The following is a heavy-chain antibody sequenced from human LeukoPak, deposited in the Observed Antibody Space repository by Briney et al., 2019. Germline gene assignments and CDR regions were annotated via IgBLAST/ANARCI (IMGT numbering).Heavy chain of an antibody. J-gene: IGHJ4*02. CDR1: GFTFSSYA. V-gene: IGHV3-23*01. Sequence: GGSLRLSCAASGFTFSSYAMSWVRQAPGKGLEWVSAISGSGGSTYYADSVKGRFIISRDNSKNTLYLQMNSLRAEDRGVYYCSKGVPDNYFDSSGSYFDYWGQGTLVTVSS. CDR3: SKGVPDNYFDSSGSYFDY. CDR2: ISGSGGST. D-gene: IGHD3-22*01.